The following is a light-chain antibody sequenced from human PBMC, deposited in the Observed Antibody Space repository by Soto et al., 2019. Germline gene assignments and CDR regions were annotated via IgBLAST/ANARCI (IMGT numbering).Light chain of an antibody. CDR1: QSVSNN. J-gene: IGKJ1*01. CDR2: GAS. Sequence: EIVMTQSPATLSVSPGERATLSCRASQSVSNNLAWYQKKPGQAPRLLIYGASTRATGIPARFSGSGSGTEFTLTLSSLPSEDFAFYYCQQYNNWWTFGQGTRVDIK. CDR3: QQYNNWWT. V-gene: IGKV3-15*01.